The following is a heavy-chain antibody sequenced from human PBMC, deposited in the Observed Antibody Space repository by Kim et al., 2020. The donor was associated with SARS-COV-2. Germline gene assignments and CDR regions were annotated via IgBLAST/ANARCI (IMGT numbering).Heavy chain of an antibody. D-gene: IGHD6-13*01. CDR3: AKGISSSWYDAFDI. J-gene: IGHJ3*02. V-gene: IGHV3-9*01. Sequence: ADSARGRFTISRDNAKNSLYLQVNSLRAEDTALYYCAKGISSSWYDAFDIWGQGTMVTVSS.